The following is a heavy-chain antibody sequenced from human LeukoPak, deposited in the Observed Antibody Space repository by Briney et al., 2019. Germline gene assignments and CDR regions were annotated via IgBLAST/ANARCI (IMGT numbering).Heavy chain of an antibody. CDR3: ARHSASWYYFEY. J-gene: IGHJ4*02. CDR2: IFYSGST. D-gene: IGHD6-13*01. CDR1: GGSISTYY. Sequence: SETLSLTSTVSGGSISTYYWSWIRQPPGKGLEWIAYIFYSGSTNYNPSLKSRVTISVDTSDNQFSLKLSSVTAADTAVYYCARHSASWYYFEYWGQGTLVTVSS. V-gene: IGHV4-59*08.